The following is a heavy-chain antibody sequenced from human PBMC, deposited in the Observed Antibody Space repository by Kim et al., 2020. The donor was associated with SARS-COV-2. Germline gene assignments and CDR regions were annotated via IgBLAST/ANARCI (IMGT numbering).Heavy chain of an antibody. Sequence: ADSTYCAESVKRRFPVSRASARNTLYLQMNSLRADDTAVYYCVKGAWLDYWGPGTLVTVSS. CDR3: VKGAWLDY. J-gene: IGHJ4*02. CDR2: ADST. D-gene: IGHD5-12*01. V-gene: IGHV3-23*01.